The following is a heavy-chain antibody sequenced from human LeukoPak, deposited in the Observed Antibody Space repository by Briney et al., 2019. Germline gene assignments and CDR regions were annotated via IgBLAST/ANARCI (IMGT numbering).Heavy chain of an antibody. Sequence: GASVKVSRKASGYTFTGYYMHWVRQAPGQGLEWMGWINPNSGGTNYAQKFQGRVTMTRDTSISTAYMELSSLRSDDTAVYYCASLYGSGSTDYYYYGMDVWGQGTTVTVSS. CDR2: INPNSGGT. V-gene: IGHV1-2*02. J-gene: IGHJ6*02. CDR3: ASLYGSGSTDYYYYGMDV. D-gene: IGHD3-10*01. CDR1: GYTFTGYY.